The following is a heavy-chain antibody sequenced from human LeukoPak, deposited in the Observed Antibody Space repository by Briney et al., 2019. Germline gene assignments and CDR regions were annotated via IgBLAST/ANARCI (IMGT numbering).Heavy chain of an antibody. CDR2: INPKSGGT. D-gene: IGHD6-13*01. CDR3: ARGTRFGAASDTGY. CDR1: GYTFTDYY. Sequence: GASVKVSCKASGYTFTDYYLHWVRQAPGQGLEWMGWINPKSGGTNYAQKFQGRVTMTRDTSISTIYMELSRLIPDDTAVYYCARGTRFGAASDTGYWGQGTLVTVSS. J-gene: IGHJ4*02. V-gene: IGHV1-2*02.